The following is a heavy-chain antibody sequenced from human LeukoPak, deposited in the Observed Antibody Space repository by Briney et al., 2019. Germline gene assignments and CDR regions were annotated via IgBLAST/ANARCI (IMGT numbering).Heavy chain of an antibody. CDR2: INHSGST. CDR1: GFTFSSYA. V-gene: IGHV4-34*01. Sequence: GSLRLSCAASGFTFSSYAMSWIRQPPGKGLEWIGEINHSGSTNYNPSLKSRVTISVDTSKNQFSLKLSSVTAADTAVYYCARTMGTPDYWGQGTLVTVSS. J-gene: IGHJ4*02. CDR3: ARTMGTPDY.